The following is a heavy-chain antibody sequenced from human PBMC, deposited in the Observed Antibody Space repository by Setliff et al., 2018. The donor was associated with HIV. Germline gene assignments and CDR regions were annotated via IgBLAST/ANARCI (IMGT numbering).Heavy chain of an antibody. CDR1: GGSISSYY. CDR2: IYTSGST. V-gene: IGHV4-4*07. J-gene: IGHJ5*02. CDR3: ARRIDNSGSLPAKNWFDT. D-gene: IGHD3-10*01. Sequence: SETLSLTCTGSGGSISSYYWSWIRQPAGKGLEWIGRIYTSGSTNYNPSLKSRVTMSVDTSKNQFSLKLSSVTAADTAVYYCARRIDNSGSLPAKNWFDTWGQGRLVTVSS.